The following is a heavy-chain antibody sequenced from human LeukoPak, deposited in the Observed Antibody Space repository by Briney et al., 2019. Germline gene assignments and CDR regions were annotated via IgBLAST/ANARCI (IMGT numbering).Heavy chain of an antibody. D-gene: IGHD3-10*01. CDR3: ARGDKDYGSGSYYRRNWFDP. CDR2: INHSGST. J-gene: IGHJ5*02. V-gene: IGHV4-34*01. Sequence: SETLSLTCAVYGGSFSGYYWSWIRQPPGKGLEWIGEINHSGSTNYNPSLKSRVTISVDTSKNQFPLKLSSVTAADTAVYYCARGDKDYGSGSYYRRNWFDPWGQGTLVTVSS. CDR1: GGSFSGYY.